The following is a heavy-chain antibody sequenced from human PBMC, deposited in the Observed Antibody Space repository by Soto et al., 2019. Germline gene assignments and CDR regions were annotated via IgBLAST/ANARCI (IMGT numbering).Heavy chain of an antibody. J-gene: IGHJ5*02. CDR2: IYPGDSDT. CDR3: ATATVTTSVCFDP. D-gene: IGHD4-4*01. Sequence: GESLKISCKGSGYSFTSYWIGWERQMPGKGLEWMGIIYPGDSDTRYSPSFQGQVTISADKSISTAYLQWSSLKASDTAMYYCATATVTTSVCFDPWGQGTLVTVSS. V-gene: IGHV5-51*01. CDR1: GYSFTSYW.